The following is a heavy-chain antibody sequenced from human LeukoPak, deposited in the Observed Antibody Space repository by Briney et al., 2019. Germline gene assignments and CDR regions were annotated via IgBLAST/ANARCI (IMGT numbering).Heavy chain of an antibody. Sequence: SGGSLRLSCAASGFTFSSYGMSWVRQAPGKGLEWVPAISGSGGSTYYADSVKGRFTISRDNSKNTLYLQMNSLRAEDTAVYYCAKGGDSSGYWVHELQAFDYWGQGTLVTVSS. V-gene: IGHV3-23*01. J-gene: IGHJ4*02. CDR3: AKGGDSSGYWVHELQAFDY. CDR1: GFTFSSYG. D-gene: IGHD3-22*01. CDR2: ISGSGGST.